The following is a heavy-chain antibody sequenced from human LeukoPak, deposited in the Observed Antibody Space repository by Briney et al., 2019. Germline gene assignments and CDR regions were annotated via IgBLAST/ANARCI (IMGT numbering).Heavy chain of an antibody. V-gene: IGHV5-51*01. CDR2: IYPGGSET. Sequence: GESLKISCKGLGYSFSSYWNAWVRQRPGKGLEWMGIIYPGGSETRYDPSFQGQVTISADMSTSTAYLQWSSLRASDTAMYYCARACRDGYNQNFDHWGQGTLVTVSS. D-gene: IGHD5-24*01. CDR1: GYSFSSYW. J-gene: IGHJ4*02. CDR3: ARACRDGYNQNFDH.